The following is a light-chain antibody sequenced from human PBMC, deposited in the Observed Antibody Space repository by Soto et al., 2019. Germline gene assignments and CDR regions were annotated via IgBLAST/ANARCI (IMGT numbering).Light chain of an antibody. CDR2: GVS. CDR1: SSDIGGYNY. V-gene: IGLV2-14*01. Sequence: QSALTQPASVSGSPGQSITISCTGTSSDIGGYNYVSWYQQYPGKAPKLMIFGVSDRPPGVSNRFSGSKSGTTASLTISGLQAEDEADYYCSSYKTSSTVVVFGGGTQLTVL. CDR3: SSYKTSSTVVV. J-gene: IGLJ2*01.